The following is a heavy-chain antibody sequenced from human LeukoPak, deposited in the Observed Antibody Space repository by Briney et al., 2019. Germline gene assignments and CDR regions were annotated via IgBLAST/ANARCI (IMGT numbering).Heavy chain of an antibody. D-gene: IGHD6-6*01. V-gene: IGHV4-59*06. CDR3: ARGIAARPVDY. CDR1: GGSISSYY. CDR2: IYYSGST. Sequence: PSETLSLTCTVSGGSISSYYWSWIRQHPGKGLEWIGYIYYSGSTYYNPSLKSRVTISVDTSKNQFSLKLSSVTAADTAVYYCARGIAARPVDYWGQGTLVTVSS. J-gene: IGHJ4*02.